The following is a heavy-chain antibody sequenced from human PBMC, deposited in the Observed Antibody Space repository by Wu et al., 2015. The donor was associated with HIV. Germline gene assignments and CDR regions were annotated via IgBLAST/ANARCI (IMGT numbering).Heavy chain of an antibody. D-gene: IGHD7-27*01. Sequence: VQLGCKSVGREVKKPGASVRVSCKASGYTFTGYYMHWVRQAPGQGLEWMGWINPNNGGTNYAQKFEGRVTLARDTSITTAYMDLSRLIYDDTAVYYCARDLRFLNWGYRTTDDAFDIWGQGTMVTVSS. CDR2: INPNNGGT. CDR3: ARDLRFLNWGYRTTDDAFDI. J-gene: IGHJ3*02. CDR1: GYTFTGYY. V-gene: IGHV1-2*02.